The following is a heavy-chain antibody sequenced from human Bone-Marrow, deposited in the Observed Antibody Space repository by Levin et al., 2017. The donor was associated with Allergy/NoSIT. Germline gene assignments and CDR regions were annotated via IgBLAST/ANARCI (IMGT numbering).Heavy chain of an antibody. CDR2: IFPIFGKP. D-gene: IGHD5-18*01. CDR1: GGTFSSHA. J-gene: IGHJ6*02. CDR3: ARGREYSYGYYFYYGMDV. V-gene: IGHV1-69*01. Sequence: KISCKASGGTFSSHAISWVRQAPGQGLEWMGGIFPIFGKPKYAQKFQGRVTINADESTSTVDMDLSSLRSDDTAVYYCARGREYSYGYYFYYGMDVWGQGTTVTVSS.